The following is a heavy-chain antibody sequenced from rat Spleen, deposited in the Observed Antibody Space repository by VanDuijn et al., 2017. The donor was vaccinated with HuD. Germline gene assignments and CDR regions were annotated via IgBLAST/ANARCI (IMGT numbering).Heavy chain of an antibody. CDR3: ATSQLTTGGIVAPWDWYFDF. V-gene: IGHV5-27*01. CDR2: VGTGGDST. D-gene: IGHD1-11*01. CDR1: GFTFSNYD. Sequence: EVQLVESGGGLVRPGRSLKLSCAASGFTFSNYDMAWVRQAPTKGLEWVASVGTGGDSTYSRGSVKGRFTVSRDNARSTLYLQMDSLRSEDTATYYCATSQLTTGGIVAPWDWYFDFWGPGTMVTVSS. J-gene: IGHJ1*01.